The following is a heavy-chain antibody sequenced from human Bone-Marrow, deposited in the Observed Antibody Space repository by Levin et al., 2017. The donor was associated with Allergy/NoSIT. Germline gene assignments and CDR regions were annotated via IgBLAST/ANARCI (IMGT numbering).Heavy chain of an antibody. V-gene: IGHV3-30*04. D-gene: IGHD1-26*01. Sequence: SCAASGFTFHTYAIHWVRQAPGKGLEWVSFISWDGSTKYYGDSVNGRFTISRDNSKNTVSLQMNSLRTEDTAVYYCARDHSGNYCVDYWGQGTLVTVPS. CDR2: ISWDGSTK. CDR3: ARDHSGNYCVDY. CDR1: GFTFHTYA. J-gene: IGHJ4*02.